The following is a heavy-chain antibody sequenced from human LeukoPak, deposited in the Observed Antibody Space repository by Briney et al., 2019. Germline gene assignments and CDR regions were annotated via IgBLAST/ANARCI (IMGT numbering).Heavy chain of an antibody. Sequence: PSETLSLTRTVSGGSLSSSSYYWGWIRQPPGKGLEWIGSIYYSGSTYYNPSLKSRVTISVDTSKNQFSLKLSSVTAADTAVYYCARAPPDMVRGVISYYYYGMDVWGQGTTVTVSS. CDR2: IYYSGST. CDR3: ARAPPDMVRGVISYYYYGMDV. J-gene: IGHJ6*02. D-gene: IGHD3-10*01. V-gene: IGHV4-39*07. CDR1: GGSLSSSSYY.